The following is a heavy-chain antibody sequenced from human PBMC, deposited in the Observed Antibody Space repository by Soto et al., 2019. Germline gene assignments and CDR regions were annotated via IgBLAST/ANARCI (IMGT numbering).Heavy chain of an antibody. CDR1: GGSISSGGYY. CDR3: ARRRTYYYDSSGYPGGGNFDY. J-gene: IGHJ4*02. Sequence: QVQLQESGPGLVKPSQTLSLTCTVSGGSISSGGYYWSWIRQHPGKGLEWIGYIYYSGSTYYNPSLKSRVTISVDTSKNQFSLKLSSVTAADTAVYYCARRRTYYYDSSGYPGGGNFDYWGQGTLVTVSS. V-gene: IGHV4-31*03. D-gene: IGHD3-22*01. CDR2: IYYSGST.